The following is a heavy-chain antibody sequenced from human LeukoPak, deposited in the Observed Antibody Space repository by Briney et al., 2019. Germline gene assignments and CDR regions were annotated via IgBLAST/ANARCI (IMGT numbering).Heavy chain of an antibody. CDR2: INPNSGFT. J-gene: IGHJ4*02. CDR3: ARLADCSSSSCRSFDY. CDR1: GYPFTGYY. V-gene: IGHV1-2*02. D-gene: IGHD2-2*01. Sequence: ASVKVSCKSSGYPFTGYYLHWVRQAPGQGLEWMGWINPNSGFTNYAQKFQGRVTMTRDTSISTAYMELSRLRSDDTAVYYCARLADCSSSSCRSFDYWGQGTLVTVSS.